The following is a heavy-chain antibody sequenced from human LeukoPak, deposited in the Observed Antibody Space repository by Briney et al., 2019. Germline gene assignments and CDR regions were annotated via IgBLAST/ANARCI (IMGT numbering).Heavy chain of an antibody. Sequence: GESLKISCKGSGYIFTSYYVSWVRQAPGQGLEWMGWISGYNAKTKYVQKFQGRITMTIDTSMTTAYMELRSLTSDDTAVYYCARVRDYYASSDYSDYWGQGTLVTASS. CDR3: ARVRDYYASSDYSDY. D-gene: IGHD3-22*01. CDR1: GYIFTSYY. CDR2: ISGYNAKT. J-gene: IGHJ4*02. V-gene: IGHV1-18*04.